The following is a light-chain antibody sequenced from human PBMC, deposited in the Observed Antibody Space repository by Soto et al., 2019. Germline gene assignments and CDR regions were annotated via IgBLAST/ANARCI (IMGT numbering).Light chain of an antibody. CDR2: GVT. V-gene: IGLV2-14*01. J-gene: IGLJ1*01. CDR1: SRDVGGYNY. CDR3: FSHRRGDSHV. Sequence: QSAPTHPASVSGPPGQSITISCTGTSRDVGGYNYVSWYQQYPGKAPKLMIYGVTNRPSGVSNRFSGSKTGNAASLTISGLQAEDEAYYYCFSHRRGDSHVFGTGTKVTVL.